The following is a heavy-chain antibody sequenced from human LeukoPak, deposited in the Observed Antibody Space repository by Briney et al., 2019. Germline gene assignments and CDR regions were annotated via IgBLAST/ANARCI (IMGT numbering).Heavy chain of an antibody. CDR1: GYTFTSYA. CDR2: MNPNSGNT. CDR3: AMRMDLIVGATDS. D-gene: IGHD1-26*01. V-gene: IGHV1-8*02. J-gene: IGHJ4*02. Sequence: ASVKVSCKASGYTFTSYAMNWVRQATGQGLEWMGWMNPNSGNTGYAQKFQGRVTMTRNTSISTAYMELSSLRSEDTAVYYCAMRMDLIVGATDSWGQGTLVTVSS.